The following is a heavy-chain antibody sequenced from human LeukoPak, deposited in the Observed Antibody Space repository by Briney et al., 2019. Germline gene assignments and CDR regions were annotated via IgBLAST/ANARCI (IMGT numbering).Heavy chain of an antibody. CDR1: GYTFTGYY. CDR3: ARDSRGYYDSSGVLNSKGGGY. Sequence: ASVKVSCKASGYTFTGYYMHWVRQAPGQGLEWMGWINPNSGGTNYAQKFQGRVTMTRDTSISTAYMELSRLRSDDTAVYYCARDSRGYYDSSGVLNSKGGGYWGQGTLVTVSS. CDR2: INPNSGGT. D-gene: IGHD3-22*01. V-gene: IGHV1-2*02. J-gene: IGHJ4*02.